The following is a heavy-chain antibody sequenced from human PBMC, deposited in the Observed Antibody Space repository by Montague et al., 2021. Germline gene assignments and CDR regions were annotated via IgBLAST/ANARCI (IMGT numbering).Heavy chain of an antibody. CDR1: GDSISSYEYY. V-gene: IGHV4-4*07. CDR2: VYKRGDT. Sequence: SETLSLTCSVSGDSISSYEYYWTWIRQPAGRGLEWIGRVYKRGDTNTNPSLRSRLTLSVDTSKNPFSLTLTSVTAADTAVYFCARDSPVVEPWVGEHKGAFDIWGQGTMVTVSS. J-gene: IGHJ3*02. D-gene: IGHD3-10*01. CDR3: ARDSPVVEPWVGEHKGAFDI.